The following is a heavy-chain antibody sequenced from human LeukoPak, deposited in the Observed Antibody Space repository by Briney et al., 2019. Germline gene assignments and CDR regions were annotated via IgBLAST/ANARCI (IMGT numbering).Heavy chain of an antibody. V-gene: IGHV1-18*01. CDR1: GYTFTSYG. CDR2: ISAYNGNT. CDR3: ARSYSSGSTSPWDPTGTWFDP. J-gene: IGHJ5*02. Sequence: ASVKVSCKASGYTFTSYGISWVRQAPGQGLEWMGWISAYNGNTNYAQKLQGRVTMTTDTSTSTAYMELRSLRSDDTAVYYCARSYSSGSTSPWDPTGTWFDPWGQGTLVTVSS. D-gene: IGHD2-2*01.